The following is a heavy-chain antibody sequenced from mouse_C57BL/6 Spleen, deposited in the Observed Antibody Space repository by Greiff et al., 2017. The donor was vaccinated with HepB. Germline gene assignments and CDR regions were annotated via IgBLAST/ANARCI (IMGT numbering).Heavy chain of an antibody. CDR3: ARTYYDYDGYAMDY. CDR1: GFSLTSYG. D-gene: IGHD2-4*01. V-gene: IGHV2-6*03. J-gene: IGHJ4*01. CDR2: IWSDGST. Sequence: QVQLQQSGPGLVAPSQSLSITCTVSGFSLTSYGVHWVRQPPGKGLEWLVVIWSDGSTTYNSALKSRLSISKDNSKSQVFLKMNSLQTDDTAMYYCARTYYDYDGYAMDYWGQGTSVTVSS.